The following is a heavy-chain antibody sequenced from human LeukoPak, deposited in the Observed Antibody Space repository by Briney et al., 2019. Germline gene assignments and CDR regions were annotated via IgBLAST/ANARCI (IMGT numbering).Heavy chain of an antibody. CDR2: IKEDGSEK. CDR3: ANNWNLDY. D-gene: IGHD1-1*01. CDR1: GFTFSFYW. V-gene: IGHV3-7*03. J-gene: IGHJ4*02. Sequence: GGSLRLSCAASGFTFSFYWMSWVRQAPGKGLEWVANIKEDGSEKYYVDSVKGRFTISRDNAKNSLYLQMTSLRAEDTALYYCANNWNLDYWGQGTLVTVSS.